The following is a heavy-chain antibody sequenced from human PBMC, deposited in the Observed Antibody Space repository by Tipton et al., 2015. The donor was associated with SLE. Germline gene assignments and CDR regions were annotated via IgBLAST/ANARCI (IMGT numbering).Heavy chain of an antibody. CDR1: GLTFSTYS. D-gene: IGHD2-21*02. V-gene: IGHV3-21*01. CDR3: AKGMVTLGMDV. J-gene: IGHJ6*02. Sequence: SLRLSCAASGLTFSTYSMNWVRQAPGKGLEWVSSISDRSSYIYYADSVKGRFTISRDNSKNTLYLQMNSLRAEDTAVYYCAKGMVTLGMDVWGQGTTVTVSS. CDR2: ISDRSSYI.